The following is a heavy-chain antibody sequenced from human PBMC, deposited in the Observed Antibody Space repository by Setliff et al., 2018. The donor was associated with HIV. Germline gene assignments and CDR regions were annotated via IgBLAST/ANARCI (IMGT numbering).Heavy chain of an antibody. V-gene: IGHV3-64D*09. J-gene: IGHJ6*03. D-gene: IGHD4-17*01. Sequence: PGESLKISCSASGFTFGSYAMHWVRQAPGKGLEYVSAISSNGGSTYYADSVKGRFTISRDNSKNTLYLRMSSLRAEDTAVYYCVKARVDGDYYYYYMDVWGKGTTVTVSS. CDR3: VKARVDGDYYYYYMDV. CDR2: ISSNGGST. CDR1: GFTFGSYA.